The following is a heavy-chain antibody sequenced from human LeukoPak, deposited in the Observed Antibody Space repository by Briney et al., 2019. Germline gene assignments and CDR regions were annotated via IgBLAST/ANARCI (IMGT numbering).Heavy chain of an antibody. Sequence: GESLKISRHGSGYRFTTFWIGRVRPMPGKGLEWMGIIYPDDSDTRYSPSFQGQVTISADKSISTAYLQWSSLKASDTAMYYCARGYCSSTSCYRFDSWGQGTLVTVSS. CDR1: GYRFTTFW. V-gene: IGHV5-51*01. CDR2: IYPDDSDT. CDR3: ARGYCSSTSCYRFDS. D-gene: IGHD2-2*01. J-gene: IGHJ4*02.